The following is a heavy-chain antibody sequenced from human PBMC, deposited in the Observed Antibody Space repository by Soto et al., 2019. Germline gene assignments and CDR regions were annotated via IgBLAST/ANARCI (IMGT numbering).Heavy chain of an antibody. CDR2: INPNSGGT. J-gene: IGHJ5*02. CDR3: ARGEGRRPSSSVGEDWFDP. CDR1: GYTFTGYY. Sequence: QVQLVQSGAEVKKPGASVKVSCKASGYTFTGYYMHWVRQAPGQGLEWMGWINPNSGGTNYAQKFRGWVTMTRDTSISTAYMELSRLRSDDTAVYYCARGEGRRPSSSVGEDWFDPWGQGTLVTVSS. V-gene: IGHV1-2*04. D-gene: IGHD6-6*01.